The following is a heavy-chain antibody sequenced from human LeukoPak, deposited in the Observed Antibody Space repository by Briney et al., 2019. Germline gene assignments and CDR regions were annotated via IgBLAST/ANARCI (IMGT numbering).Heavy chain of an antibody. CDR2: IYYSGST. J-gene: IGHJ4*02. Sequence: SETLSLTCTVSVGSISSYYWSWIRQPPGKGLEWIGYIYYSGSTNYNPSLKSRVTISVDTSKNQFSLKLSSVTAANTAVYYCAREESYYFDYWGQGTLVTVSS. V-gene: IGHV4-59*01. CDR1: VGSISSYY. CDR3: AREESYYFDY.